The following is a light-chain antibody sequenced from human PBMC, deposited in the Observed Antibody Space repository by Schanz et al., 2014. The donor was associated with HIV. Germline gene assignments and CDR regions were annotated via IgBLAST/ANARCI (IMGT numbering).Light chain of an antibody. V-gene: IGKV3-15*01. CDR3: QQYDRSPYT. CDR2: GAF. CDR1: QSISNN. J-gene: IGKJ4*01. Sequence: EIVMTQSPATLSVSPGERATLSCRASQSISNNLAWYQHKPGQAPRLLIYGAFTRATGIPVRFSGSGSGADFTLTISRLEPEDFAVYYCQQYDRSPYTFGGGTRVEIK.